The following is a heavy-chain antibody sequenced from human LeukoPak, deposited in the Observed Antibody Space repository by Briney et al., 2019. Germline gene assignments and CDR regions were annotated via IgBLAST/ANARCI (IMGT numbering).Heavy chain of an antibody. J-gene: IGHJ4*01. CDR3: ARGGPGGQTPDY. Sequence: GGSLRLSCAASGFTFSSLWMHWVRQAPGKGLVWVSFINNDGSVADYADPVKGRFTISRDNAKNMLYLQMNSLRAEDRAVYYCARGGPGGQTPDYWGGGTLISVSS. D-gene: IGHD5-12*01. CDR1: GFTFSSLW. CDR2: INNDGSVA. V-gene: IGHV3-74*01.